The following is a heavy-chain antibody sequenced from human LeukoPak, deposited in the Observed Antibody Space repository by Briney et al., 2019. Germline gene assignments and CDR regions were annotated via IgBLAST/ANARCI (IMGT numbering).Heavy chain of an antibody. D-gene: IGHD1-26*01. V-gene: IGHV1-69*05. J-gene: IGHJ4*02. CDR1: GGTFSSYA. CDR3: ASGSLKKLEADY. Sequence: SVKVSCKASGGTFSSYAISWVRQAPGQGLEWMGGIIPIFGTANYAQKFQGRVTITTDESTSTAYMELSSLRSEDTAVYYCASGSLKKLEADYWGQGTLVTVSS. CDR2: IIPIFGTA.